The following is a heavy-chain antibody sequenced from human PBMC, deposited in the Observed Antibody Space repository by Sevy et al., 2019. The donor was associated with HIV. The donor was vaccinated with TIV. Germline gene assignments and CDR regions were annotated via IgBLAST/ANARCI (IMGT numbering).Heavy chain of an antibody. V-gene: IGHV3-23*01. CDR1: GFTFSNYA. J-gene: IGHJ4*02. CDR2: FSFGCGKI. D-gene: IGHD2-2*01. Sequence: GESLKISCAASGFTFSNYAMSWVRQAPGKGLEWVSTFSFGCGKINYADSVKGRFTISRDNSKNTLYLQMNSLRAEDTALYYCARAGCSKPHDYWGQGTLVTVSS. CDR3: ARAGCSKPHDY.